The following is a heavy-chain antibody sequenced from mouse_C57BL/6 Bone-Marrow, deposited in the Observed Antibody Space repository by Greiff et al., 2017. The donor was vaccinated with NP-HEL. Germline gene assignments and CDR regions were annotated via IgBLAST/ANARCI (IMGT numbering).Heavy chain of an antibody. V-gene: IGHV1-47*01. CDR2: FHHYNDDK. J-gene: IGHJ4*01. CDR1: GYTVTTYT. Sequence: VKLQQSGAELVKPGASVKMACKAAGYTVTTYTREGMKKSQGKCREGNGNFHHYNDDKKKKEKCKGKGTLNVEKSSITVYLDLSRLTSDDSAVYYCARRSNFDYAMDYWGQGTSVTVTS. CDR3: ARRSNFDYAMDY. D-gene: IGHD1-1*01.